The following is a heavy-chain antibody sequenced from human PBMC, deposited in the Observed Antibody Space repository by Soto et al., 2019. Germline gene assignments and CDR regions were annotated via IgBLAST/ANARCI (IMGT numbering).Heavy chain of an antibody. D-gene: IGHD1-26*01. J-gene: IGHJ4*02. V-gene: IGHV1-24*01. CDR3: ATDLGSLLNFAY. Sequence: SVKVSCKVSGYTLTELSMHWVRQAPGKGLEWMGGFDPEDGETIYAQKFQGRVTMTEDTSTDTAYMELSSLRSEDTAVYYCATDLGSLLNFAYWGQGNLVTVSS. CDR1: GYTLTELS. CDR2: FDPEDGET.